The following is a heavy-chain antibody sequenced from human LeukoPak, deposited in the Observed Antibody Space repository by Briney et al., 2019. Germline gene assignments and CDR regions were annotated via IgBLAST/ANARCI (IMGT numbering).Heavy chain of an antibody. CDR3: ARAYDGSGNLDY. D-gene: IGHD3-22*01. Sequence: EASVKVSCKGSGYTFTAYYMHWVRQAPGQGLEWMGWIYSNRGGTNYAEKFQGRVTMTRDTSINTAYMELSRLRSDDTAVYYCARAYDGSGNLDYWGQGTLVTVSS. V-gene: IGHV1-2*02. CDR1: GYTFTAYY. CDR2: IYSNRGGT. J-gene: IGHJ4*02.